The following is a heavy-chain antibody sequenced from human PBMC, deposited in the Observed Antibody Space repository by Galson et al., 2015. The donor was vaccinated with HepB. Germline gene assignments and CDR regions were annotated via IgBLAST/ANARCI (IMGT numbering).Heavy chain of an antibody. CDR2: IRYDGSNK. D-gene: IGHD5-12*01. CDR3: AKDRGYSGYDYAFDI. J-gene: IGHJ3*02. CDR1: GFTFSSYG. Sequence: SLRLSCAASGFTFSSYGMHWVRQAPGKGLEWVAFIRYDGSNKYYADSVKGRFTISRDNSKNTLYLQMNSLRAEDTAVYYCAKDRGYSGYDYAFDIWGQGTMVTVSS. V-gene: IGHV3-30*02.